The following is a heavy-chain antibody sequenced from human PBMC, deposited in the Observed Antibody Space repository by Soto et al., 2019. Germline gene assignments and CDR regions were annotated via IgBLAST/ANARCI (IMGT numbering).Heavy chain of an antibody. V-gene: IGHV1-69*13. Sequence: ASVKVSCKASGGTFSSYAISWVRQAPGQGLEWMGGIIPIFGTANYAQKFQGRVTITADESTSTAYMELSSLRSEDTAVYYCARDGSNYGYYYYSGMDVAGQGTT. CDR3: ARDGSNYGYYYYSGMDV. CDR2: IIPIFGTA. J-gene: IGHJ6*02. D-gene: IGHD4-4*01. CDR1: GGTFSSYA.